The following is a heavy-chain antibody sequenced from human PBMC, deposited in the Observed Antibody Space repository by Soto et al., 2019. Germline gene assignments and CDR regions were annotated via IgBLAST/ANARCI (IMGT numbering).Heavy chain of an antibody. CDR3: ANKEPSGGVAGYFDY. D-gene: IGHD6-19*01. CDR1: GFTFSSYA. V-gene: IGHV3-23*01. J-gene: IGHJ4*02. Sequence: GGSLRLSCAASGFTFSSYAMSWVRQAPGKGLEWVSAISGSGGSTYYADSVKGRFTISRDNSKNTLYLQMNSLRAEDTAVYYCANKEPSGGVAGYFDYWGQGTLVTVSS. CDR2: ISGSGGST.